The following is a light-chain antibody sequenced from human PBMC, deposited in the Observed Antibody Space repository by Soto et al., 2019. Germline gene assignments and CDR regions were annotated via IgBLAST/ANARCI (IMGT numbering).Light chain of an antibody. CDR2: KAS. Sequence: DLQMTQSPSTLSASVGDRVTITCRASQSINSWLAWYQQKPGKAPKLLIYKASSLESGVPSRFSGSGSGTEFTLTISSLQPYDFAAYYCQQYEIYPITFGQGTRLEIK. CDR3: QQYEIYPIT. CDR1: QSINSW. V-gene: IGKV1-5*03. J-gene: IGKJ5*01.